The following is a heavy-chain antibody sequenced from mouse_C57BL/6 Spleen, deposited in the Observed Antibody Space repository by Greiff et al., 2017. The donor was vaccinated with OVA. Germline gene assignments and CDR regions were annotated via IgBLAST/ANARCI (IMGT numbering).Heavy chain of an antibody. CDR1: GYTFTDYE. Sequence: VQLQQSGAELVRPGASVTLSCKASGYTFTDYEMHWVKQTPVHGLEWIGAIDPETGGTPYNQKFKGKAILTADKSSSTAYMELRSLTSEDAAVYYCKRVVRNAMDYWGQGTSVTVSS. D-gene: IGHD2-2*01. J-gene: IGHJ4*01. V-gene: IGHV1-15*01. CDR2: IDPETGGT. CDR3: KRVVRNAMDY.